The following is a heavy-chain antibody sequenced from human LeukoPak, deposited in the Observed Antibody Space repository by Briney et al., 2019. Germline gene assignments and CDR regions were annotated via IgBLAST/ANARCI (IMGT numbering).Heavy chain of an antibody. CDR3: ARDPQPPPRYYYESSGGPFDI. CDR2: INEDASST. D-gene: IGHD3-22*01. J-gene: IGHJ3*02. Sequence: PGGSLRLSCAASGFTIRSYWMHWVRQAPGKGLIWVSRINEDASSTSYADSVKGRFTVSRDNAKNSVSLQMNRLRADDTAVYYCARDPQPPPRYYYESSGGPFDIWGPGTVVTVSS. CDR1: GFTIRSYW. V-gene: IGHV3-74*01.